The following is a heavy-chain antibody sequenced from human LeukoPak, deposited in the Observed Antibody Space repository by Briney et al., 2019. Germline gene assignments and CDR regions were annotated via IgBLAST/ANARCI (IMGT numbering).Heavy chain of an antibody. V-gene: IGHV1-8*02. J-gene: IGHJ4*02. CDR2: MNPNSGNT. Sequence: ASVKVSCKASGYTFISYDINWVRQATGQGLEWMGWMNPNSGNTGYAQKFQGRVTMTRNTSISTAYMELSSLRSEDTAVYYCARGGGRVWGTKGRFDYWGQGTLVTVSS. D-gene: IGHD3-16*01. CDR1: GYTFISYD. CDR3: ARGGGRVWGTKGRFDY.